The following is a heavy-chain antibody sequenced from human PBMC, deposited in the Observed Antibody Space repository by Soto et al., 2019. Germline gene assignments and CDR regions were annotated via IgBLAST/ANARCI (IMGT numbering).Heavy chain of an antibody. J-gene: IGHJ4*02. V-gene: IGHV1-18*01. Sequence: ASVKVSCKASGYTFTSYGISWVRQAPGQGLEWMGWISAYNGNTNYAQKLQGRVTMTTDTSTSTAYMELRSLRSDDTAVYYCARVSLLGRITMIVVTRWGDYWGQGTLVTVSP. CDR3: ARVSLLGRITMIVVTRWGDY. D-gene: IGHD3-22*01. CDR1: GYTFTSYG. CDR2: ISAYNGNT.